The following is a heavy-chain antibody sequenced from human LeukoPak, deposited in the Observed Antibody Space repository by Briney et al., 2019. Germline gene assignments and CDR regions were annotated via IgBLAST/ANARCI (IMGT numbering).Heavy chain of an antibody. Sequence: GGSLRLSCAAPGFTFSSYSMNWVRQAPGKGLEWVSYISSGSGTIYYADSVQGRFTISRDNAKNSLFLRVNSLRAEDTALYYCARARSAAAGGFDYWGQGTLVTVSS. V-gene: IGHV3-48*04. CDR1: GFTFSSYS. CDR2: ISSGSGTI. J-gene: IGHJ4*02. CDR3: ARARSAAAGGFDY. D-gene: IGHD6-13*01.